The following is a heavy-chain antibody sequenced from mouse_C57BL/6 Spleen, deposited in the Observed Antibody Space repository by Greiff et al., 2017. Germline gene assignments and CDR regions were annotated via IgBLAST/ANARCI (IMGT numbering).Heavy chain of an antibody. J-gene: IGHJ3*01. CDR1: GFTFSDYG. CDR2: ISSGSSTI. Sequence: DVQLVESGGGLVKPGGSLKLSCAASGFTFSDYGMHWVRQAPGKGLEWVAYISSGSSTIYYADTVKGRFTISRDNSKNTLFLQMTSLRSEDTAMYYCARQGTTVEAWFAYWGQGTLVTVSA. V-gene: IGHV5-17*01. CDR3: ARQGTTVEAWFAY. D-gene: IGHD1-1*01.